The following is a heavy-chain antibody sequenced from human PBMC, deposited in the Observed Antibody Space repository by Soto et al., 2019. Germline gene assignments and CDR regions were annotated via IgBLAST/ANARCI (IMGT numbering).Heavy chain of an antibody. V-gene: IGHV1-46*01. CDR3: AAELYTYGSCCAFDI. D-gene: IGHD2-15*01. CDR2: INPSGGST. Sequence: GASVKVSCKASGYTFTSYFIHWVRQAPGQGLEWMGIINPSGGSTSYAQKFQGRVTMTRDTSTSTVYMELSSLRSEDTAMYYCAAELYTYGSCCAFDIWAQGTMVTVSS. J-gene: IGHJ3*02. CDR1: GYTFTSYF.